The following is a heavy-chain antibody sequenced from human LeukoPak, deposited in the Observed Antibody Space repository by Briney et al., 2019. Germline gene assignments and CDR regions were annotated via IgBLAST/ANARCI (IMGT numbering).Heavy chain of an antibody. CDR1: GYTFTGYY. J-gene: IGHJ4*02. D-gene: IGHD2-8*01. CDR2: INPNSGGT. Sequence: WASVKVSCKASGYTFTGYYMHWVRQAPGQGLEWMGRINPNSGGTNYAKKFQGRVTMTRDTSISTAYMELSRLRSDDTAVYYCARDCTNGVCYFLFDYWGQGTLVTVSS. CDR3: ARDCTNGVCYFLFDY. V-gene: IGHV1-2*06.